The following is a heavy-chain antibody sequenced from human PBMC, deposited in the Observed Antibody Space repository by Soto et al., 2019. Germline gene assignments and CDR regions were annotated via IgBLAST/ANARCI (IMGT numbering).Heavy chain of an antibody. CDR2: IYTIGST. CDR1: GGSSSSYY. V-gene: IGHV4-4*07. CDR3: ARDWGSSGSHFDY. J-gene: IGHJ4*02. D-gene: IGHD6-19*01. Sequence: SETLSLNCTVSGGSSSSYYWSWMRQPAGKGLEWIGRIYTIGSTNYNPSLKIRVTMSVDTSKNQFSLKLSSVTAADTAVYYCARDWGSSGSHFDYWGQGTLVTVSS.